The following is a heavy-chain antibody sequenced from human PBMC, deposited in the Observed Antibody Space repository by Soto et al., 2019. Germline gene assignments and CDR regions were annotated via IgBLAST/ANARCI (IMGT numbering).Heavy chain of an antibody. Sequence: EVQLEESGGGLIQPGGSLRLSCTASGLSVRNNYMSWVRQAPGMGLEWVSVIYNDGTTYYADSVKGRFTLSRDTSKNTLSLQMDSLRAEDTAVYYCVRRLPSGRNYGMDVWGQGTTVTVSS. CDR2: IYNDGTT. J-gene: IGHJ6*02. CDR1: GLSVRNNY. V-gene: IGHV3-53*01. D-gene: IGHD3-10*01. CDR3: VRRLPSGRNYGMDV.